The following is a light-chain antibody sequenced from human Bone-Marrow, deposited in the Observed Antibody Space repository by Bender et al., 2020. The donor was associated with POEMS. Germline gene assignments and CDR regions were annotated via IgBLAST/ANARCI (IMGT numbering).Light chain of an antibody. CDR3: LSYAGTPVL. CDR2: DVT. J-gene: IGLJ2*01. V-gene: IGLV2-11*01. Sequence: QSALTQPRSVSGSPGQSVTISCTGTSNDVSWYQQHPGKAPKGILYDVTNRPSGVPDRFSGSKSGNTASLTISGLQAEDEAEYDCLSYAGTPVLFGGGTKLTVL. CDR1: SNDV.